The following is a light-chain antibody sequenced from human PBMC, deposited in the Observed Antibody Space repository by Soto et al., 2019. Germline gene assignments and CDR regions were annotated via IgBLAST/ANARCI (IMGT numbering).Light chain of an antibody. J-gene: IGKJ4*01. Sequence: EIVLTQSPATLSLSPGERATLSCRAGQSISDYLAWYQQRPGHAPRLLIFDASNRATGVPDRFSGGGSGTDFTLIISSLEPEDFAVYYCQQRVNWPPTFGGGTKVEI. CDR2: DAS. V-gene: IGKV3-11*01. CDR1: QSISDY. CDR3: QQRVNWPPT.